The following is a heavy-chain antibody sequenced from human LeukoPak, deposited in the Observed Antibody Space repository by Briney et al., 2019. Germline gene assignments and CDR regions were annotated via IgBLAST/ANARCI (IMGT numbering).Heavy chain of an antibody. Sequence: GASVKVSCKASGYTFTNYGISWVRQAPGQGLEWMGWISANNGDTDYAQKLQGRVTLTTDTSTNTAYMELRSLRSGDTAVYYCARDIAVTNFDYWGQGTLVTVSS. CDR1: GYTFTNYG. V-gene: IGHV1-18*01. CDR2: ISANNGDT. J-gene: IGHJ4*02. D-gene: IGHD4-17*01. CDR3: ARDIAVTNFDY.